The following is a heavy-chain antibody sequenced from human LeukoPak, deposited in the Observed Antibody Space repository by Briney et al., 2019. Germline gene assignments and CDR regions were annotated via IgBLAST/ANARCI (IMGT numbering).Heavy chain of an antibody. D-gene: IGHD1-14*01. J-gene: IGHJ4*02. CDR3: GRGHRGLDS. CDR1: GFTFSDHY. CDR2: ISQTGTTI. V-gene: IGHV3-11*04. Sequence: GGSLRLSCAASGFTFSDHYMSWIRQAPGKGLEWVSYISQTGTTISYADSVKGRFTLSRDNARNSLYLQMNSLRAEDTAVYYCGRGHRGLDSWGQGTLVSVSS.